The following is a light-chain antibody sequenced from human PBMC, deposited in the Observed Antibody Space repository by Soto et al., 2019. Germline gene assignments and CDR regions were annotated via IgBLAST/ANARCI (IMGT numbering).Light chain of an antibody. CDR3: QQYGSSPLT. CDR2: GAS. V-gene: IGKV3-20*01. CDR1: QSVSSSY. Sequence: EIVLTQSPGTLSLSPGERATLSCRASQSVSSSYLAWYQQKPGQAPRLLIYGASSRATGIPDRFSGSGSGTDFTLTISRLEPEDFAVYDCQQYGSSPLTFGGGPKVETK. J-gene: IGKJ4*01.